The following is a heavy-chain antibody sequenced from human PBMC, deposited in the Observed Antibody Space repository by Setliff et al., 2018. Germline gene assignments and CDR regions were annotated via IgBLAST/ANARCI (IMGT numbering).Heavy chain of an antibody. J-gene: IGHJ3*02. CDR2: IIPIFGAA. CDR1: GGTFSSYA. V-gene: IGHV1-69*05. D-gene: IGHD6-19*01. CDR3: ARGGLVEQWLVANGAFDI. Sequence: GASVKVSCKASGGTFSSYAISWVRQAPGQGLEWMGGIIPIFGAAIYAQKFQGRVTITTDESTSTAYMELSSLRSEDTAVYYCARGGLVEQWLVANGAFDIWGQGTMVTVSS.